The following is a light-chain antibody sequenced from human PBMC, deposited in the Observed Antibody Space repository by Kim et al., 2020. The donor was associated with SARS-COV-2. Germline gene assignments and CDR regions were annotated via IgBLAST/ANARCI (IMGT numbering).Light chain of an antibody. CDR3: RQHNRFPLT. CDR2: IAS. Sequence: ASGGERVEMTWRESQEMKNELGWFQQKRGKGPKRLIDIASIMESGVPSRFSGSGSGTDFTLTISSLQPEDSATYYCRQHNRFPLTCGGGTKVDIK. CDR1: QEMKNE. J-gene: IGKJ4*01. V-gene: IGKV1-17*01.